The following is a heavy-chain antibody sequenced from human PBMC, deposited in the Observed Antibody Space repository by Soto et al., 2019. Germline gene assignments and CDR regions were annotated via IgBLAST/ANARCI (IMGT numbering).Heavy chain of an antibody. D-gene: IGHD4-4*01. Sequence: GGSLRLSCAASGFTFSSYSMNWVRQAPGKGLEWVSSISSSSSSYIYYADSVKGRFTISRDNAKNSLYLQMNSLRAEDTAVYYCARGRGTTVTILGYWGQGTLVTVSS. J-gene: IGHJ4*02. CDR2: ISSSSSSYI. CDR1: GFTFSSYS. V-gene: IGHV3-21*01. CDR3: ARGRGTTVTILGY.